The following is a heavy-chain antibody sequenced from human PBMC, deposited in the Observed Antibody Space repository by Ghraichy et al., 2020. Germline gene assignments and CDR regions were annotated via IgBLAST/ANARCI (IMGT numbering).Heavy chain of an antibody. D-gene: IGHD6-19*01. CDR1: AFTFSSHW. CDR3: ATFSSGW. CDR2: IRQDGSEK. Sequence: GASLNISCVASAFTFSSHWMHWVRQPPGKGLKWVANIRQDGSEKYYVDSVKGRFTISRDNAKNSLFLQMNRLRAEDTVVYYCATFSSGWWGQGTLVTVSS. V-gene: IGHV3-7*01. J-gene: IGHJ4*02.